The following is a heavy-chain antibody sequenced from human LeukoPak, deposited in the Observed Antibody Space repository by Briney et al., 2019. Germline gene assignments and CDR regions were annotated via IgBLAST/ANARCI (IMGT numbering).Heavy chain of an antibody. V-gene: IGHV4-39*07. D-gene: IGHD2-15*01. J-gene: IGHJ3*02. Sequence: SETLSLTCTVSGGSISSSSYYWGWIRQPPGKGLEWIGSIYYSGSTYYNPSLKSRVTISVDTSKNQFSLKLSSVTAADTAVYYCARGFAEDIVDVVAAITDTFDIWGQGTMVTVSS. CDR1: GGSISSSSYY. CDR2: IYYSGST. CDR3: ARGFAEDIVDVVAAITDTFDI.